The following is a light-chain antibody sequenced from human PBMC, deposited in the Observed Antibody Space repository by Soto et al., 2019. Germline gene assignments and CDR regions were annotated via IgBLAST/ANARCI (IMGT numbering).Light chain of an antibody. CDR2: DAS. CDR1: QSISGY. J-gene: IGKJ1*01. CDR3: QQYNIYPWT. V-gene: IGKV1-5*01. Sequence: DIQMTQSPSTLSASVGDRVTITCRSSQSISGYLAWYQQKPGKAPKLLIYDASSLESGVPSRFSGSASATEFTLTISSLQPDDFATYYCQQYNIYPWTFGQGTKVDSK.